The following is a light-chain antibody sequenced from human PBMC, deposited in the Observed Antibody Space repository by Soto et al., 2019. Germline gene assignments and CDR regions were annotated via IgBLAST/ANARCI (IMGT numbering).Light chain of an antibody. Sequence: DIQMTQSPPHLSASVGDRVTITCRASQGITNALGWYQQKPGKAPKRLIYSASSLQSGVPSRFSGSGSGTEFILTISSLQPEDFATYYCLQHSSFPRTFGQGTTVEIK. CDR2: SAS. CDR1: QGITNA. V-gene: IGKV1-17*01. CDR3: LQHSSFPRT. J-gene: IGKJ1*01.